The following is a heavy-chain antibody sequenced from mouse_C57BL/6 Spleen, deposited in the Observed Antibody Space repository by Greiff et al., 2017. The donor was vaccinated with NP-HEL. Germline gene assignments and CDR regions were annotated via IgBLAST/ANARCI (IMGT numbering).Heavy chain of an antibody. V-gene: IGHV1-7*01. CDR2: INPSSGYT. D-gene: IGHD4-1*01. CDR1: GYTFPSYW. J-gene: IGHJ4*01. Sequence: VQGVESGAELAKPGASVKLSCKASGYTFPSYWMHWVKQRPGQGLEWIGYINPSSGYTKYNQKFKNQATLTADKSSSTAYMQLSSLTYEDSAVYYRARGKTGGEEYEAMGCRGKRTSVTVAS. CDR3: ARGKTGGEEYEAMGC.